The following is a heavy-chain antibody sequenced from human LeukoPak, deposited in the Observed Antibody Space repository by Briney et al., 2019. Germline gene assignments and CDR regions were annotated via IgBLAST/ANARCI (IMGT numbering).Heavy chain of an antibody. CDR2: IYPGDSDT. CDR1: GYSFTSYW. V-gene: IGHV5-51*01. J-gene: IGHJ3*02. CDR3: ARPHFSNIVGATWSGAFDI. D-gene: IGHD1-26*01. Sequence: GESLKISCKGSGYSFTSYWIGWVRQMPGKGLEWMGIIYPGDSDTRYSPSFQGQVTISADKSISTAYLQWSGLKASDTAMYYCARPHFSNIVGATWSGAFDIWGQGTMVTVSS.